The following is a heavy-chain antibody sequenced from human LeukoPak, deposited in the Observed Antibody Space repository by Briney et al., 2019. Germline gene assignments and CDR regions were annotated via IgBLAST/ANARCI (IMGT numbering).Heavy chain of an antibody. J-gene: IGHJ4*02. Sequence: SETLSLTCTGSGGSISSGDYYWSWIRQPPGKGLEWIGYIYYSGSTHYNPSLKSRVTISVDTSKNQFSLKLSSVTAADTAVYYCAGSVQDYYDSSGYFMYYFDYWGQGTLVTVSS. CDR1: GGSISSGDYY. CDR3: AGSVQDYYDSSGYFMYYFDY. D-gene: IGHD3-22*01. CDR2: IYYSGST. V-gene: IGHV4-30-4*08.